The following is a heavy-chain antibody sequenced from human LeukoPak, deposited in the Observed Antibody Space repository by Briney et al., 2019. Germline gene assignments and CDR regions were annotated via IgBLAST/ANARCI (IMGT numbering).Heavy chain of an antibody. CDR2: INHSGSI. V-gene: IGHV4-34*01. J-gene: IGHJ4*02. CDR3: ARGATLEWLLSDFDY. D-gene: IGHD3-3*01. CDR1: GGSFSGYY. Sequence: PSETLSLTCAVYGGSFSGYYWSWIRQPPGKGLEWIGEINHSGSINYNPSLKSRVTISVDTSKNQFSLKLSSVTAADTAVYYCARGATLEWLLSDFDYWGQGTLVTVSS.